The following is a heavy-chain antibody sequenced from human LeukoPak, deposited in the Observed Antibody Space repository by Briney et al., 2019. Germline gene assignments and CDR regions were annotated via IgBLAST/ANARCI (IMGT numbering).Heavy chain of an antibody. CDR2: INWNGGST. V-gene: IGHV3-20*04. Sequence: GGSLRLSCAASGFTFDDYGMSWVRQAPGKGLDWVSGINWNGGSTGYADSVKGRFTISRDNAKNSLYLQMNSLRAEDTALYYCARDYADYGDYIYFDYWGQGTLVTVSS. CDR3: ARDYADYGDYIYFDY. CDR1: GFTFDDYG. J-gene: IGHJ4*02. D-gene: IGHD4-17*01.